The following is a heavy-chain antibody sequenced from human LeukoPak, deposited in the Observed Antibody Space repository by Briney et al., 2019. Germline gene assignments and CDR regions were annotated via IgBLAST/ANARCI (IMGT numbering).Heavy chain of an antibody. CDR2: ITGDGVTT. CDR1: GFTFSSYG. D-gene: IGHD3-3*01. CDR3: ARAYGYSGYYQLPIDY. Sequence: PGGSLRLSCAASGFTFSSYGMSWVRQAPGKGLELVSSITGDGVTTHHADSVKGRFTISRDNSKNTLFLQMNSLRVEDTALYYCARAYGYSGYYQLPIDYWGQGTLVTVSS. V-gene: IGHV3-23*01. J-gene: IGHJ4*02.